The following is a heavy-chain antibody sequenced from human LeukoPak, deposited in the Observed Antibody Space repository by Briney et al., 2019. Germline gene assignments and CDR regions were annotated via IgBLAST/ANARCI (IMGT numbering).Heavy chain of an antibody. D-gene: IGHD3-22*01. CDR2: FGPEDGET. CDR3: ATSPGYYDSSGYPVQFDY. V-gene: IGHV1-24*01. Sequence: ASVKVSCKVSGYTLTELSMHWVRQAPGKGLEWMGGFGPEDGETIYAQKFQGRVTMTEDTSTDTAYMELSSLRSEDTAVYYCATSPGYYDSSGYPVQFDYWGQGTLVTVSS. CDR1: GYTLTELS. J-gene: IGHJ4*02.